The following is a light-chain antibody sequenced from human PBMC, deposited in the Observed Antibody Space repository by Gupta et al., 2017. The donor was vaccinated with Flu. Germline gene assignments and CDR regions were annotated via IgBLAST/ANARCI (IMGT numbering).Light chain of an antibody. CDR3: QVWDGGRDDSGV. CDR1: NIGSKG. CDR2: ADS. Sequence: SHVLTQPPSVSVAPGQTASITCGGNNIGSKGVHWYQQKPGQAPVVVVYADSDRPSGIPERVSGSKSGNTATLTINRVEAGDEADYHCQVWDGGRDDSGVFGGGTKLTVL. V-gene: IGLV3-21*02. J-gene: IGLJ2*01.